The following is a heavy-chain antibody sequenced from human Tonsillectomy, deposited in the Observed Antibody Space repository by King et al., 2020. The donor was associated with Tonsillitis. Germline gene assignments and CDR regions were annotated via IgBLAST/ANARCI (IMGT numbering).Heavy chain of an antibody. D-gene: IGHD1-1*01. CDR3: VSGWNPGTFDY. J-gene: IGHJ4*02. CDR1: GDSVRSVSYY. CDR2: MCYSGST. Sequence: VQLQESGPGLVKPSKTLSLNCTVSGDSVRSVSYYWNWIRQTPGKGLEWIGYMCYSGSTNYNPSLESRVTISIDMSKNQFSLKLSSVTAADTAVYYCVSGWNPGTFDYWGQGTLVTVSS. V-gene: IGHV4-61*01.